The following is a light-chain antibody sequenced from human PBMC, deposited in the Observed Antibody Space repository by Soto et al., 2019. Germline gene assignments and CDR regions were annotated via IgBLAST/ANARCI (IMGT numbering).Light chain of an antibody. V-gene: IGKV3-20*01. CDR3: QQYSSSPRT. Sequence: EIVLTQSPGTLSLSPGERATLSCRASQSVSSTYFAWYQQKPGQAPRLLIYGASSRATAIPDRFSGSGSGTDFTLTISRLEPEDFAVYYCQQYSSSPRTFGQGTKLEIK. CDR2: GAS. CDR1: QSVSSTY. J-gene: IGKJ2*01.